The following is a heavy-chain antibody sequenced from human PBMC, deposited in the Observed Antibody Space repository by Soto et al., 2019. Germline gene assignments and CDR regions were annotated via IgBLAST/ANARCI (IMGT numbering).Heavy chain of an antibody. CDR3: ARDTDGLHY. CDR2: INTDGSII. V-gene: IGHV3-74*01. CDR1: GLIFSNYK. Sequence: EVRLVESGGGLVQPGGSLRLSCAASGLIFSNYKMHWVRQAPGKGLVWFSRINTDGSIIDYADSVKGRFTVSRDNAKNTLYLQMNSLRADDTAVYYCARDTDGLHYWVQGTLVTVSS. J-gene: IGHJ4*02.